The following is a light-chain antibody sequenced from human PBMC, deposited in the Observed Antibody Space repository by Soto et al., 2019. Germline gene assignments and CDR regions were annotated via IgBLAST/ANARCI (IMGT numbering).Light chain of an antibody. V-gene: IGKV3-20*01. J-gene: IGKJ5*01. Sequence: IVLTQSPGTLSLSPGERTTLSFRASQSVPSTYFAWYQQKPGQAPRLLIYGATSRATGIPDRFSGSGSGTDFTLTISRLEPEDFAVYYCQQYGSSPTFGQGTRLEIK. CDR2: GAT. CDR3: QQYGSSPT. CDR1: QSVPSTY.